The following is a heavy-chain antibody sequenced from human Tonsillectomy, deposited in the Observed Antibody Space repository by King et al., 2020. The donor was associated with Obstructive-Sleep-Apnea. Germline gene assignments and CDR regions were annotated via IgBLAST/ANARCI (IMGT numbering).Heavy chain of an antibody. Sequence: DVQLVESGGGLIQPGGSLRLSCAASGFTFSSYTMTWVRQPPGKGLEWISGISGTGTYTYYADSVKGRFTVSRDNSKNTLYLQMNSLRAEDTAIYYCAKDQLWEKDYWGKGTLVTVSS. J-gene: IGHJ4*02. V-gene: IGHV3-23*04. CDR3: AKDQLWEKDY. D-gene: IGHD5-18*01. CDR1: GFTFSSYT. CDR2: ISGTGTYT.